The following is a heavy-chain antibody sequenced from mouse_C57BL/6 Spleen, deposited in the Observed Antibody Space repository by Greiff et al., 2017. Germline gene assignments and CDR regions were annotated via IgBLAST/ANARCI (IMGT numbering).Heavy chain of an antibody. Sequence: VQLQQSGAELVRPGASVKLSCTASGFNIKDYYMHWVKQRPEQGLEWIGRIAPEDGDTEYAPKFQGKATMTADTSSNTAYLQLSSLTSEDTAVYYCTTGATVSYAMDYWGQGTSVTVSS. V-gene: IGHV14-1*01. D-gene: IGHD1-1*01. CDR2: IAPEDGDT. CDR3: TTGATVSYAMDY. J-gene: IGHJ4*01. CDR1: GFNIKDYY.